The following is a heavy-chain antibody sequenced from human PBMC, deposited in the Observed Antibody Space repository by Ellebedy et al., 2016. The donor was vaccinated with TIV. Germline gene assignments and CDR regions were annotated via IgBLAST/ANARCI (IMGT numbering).Heavy chain of an antibody. D-gene: IGHD2/OR15-2a*01. V-gene: IGHV4-34*01. CDR2: INHSGST. CDR3: ARGPFL. J-gene: IGHJ6*02. Sequence: MPSETLSLTCAVYGGSFSGYYWSWIRQPPGKGLEWIGEINHSGSTNYNPSLKSRVTISVDTSKNQFSLKLSSVTAADTAVYYCARGPFLWGQGTTVTVSS. CDR1: GGSFSGYY.